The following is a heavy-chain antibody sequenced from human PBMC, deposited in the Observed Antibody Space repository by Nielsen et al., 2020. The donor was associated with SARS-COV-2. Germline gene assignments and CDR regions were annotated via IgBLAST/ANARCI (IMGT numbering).Heavy chain of an antibody. D-gene: IGHD4-17*01. Sequence: GGSLRLSCTVSGGSISSGGYYWSWIRQHPGKGLEWVSAISGSGGSTYYADSVKGRFTISRDNSKNTLYLQMNSLRAEDTAVYYCAKDGARGDYGYFDYWGQGTLVTVSS. V-gene: IGHV3-23*01. CDR2: ISGSGGST. CDR1: GGSISSGGYY. CDR3: AKDGARGDYGYFDY. J-gene: IGHJ4*02.